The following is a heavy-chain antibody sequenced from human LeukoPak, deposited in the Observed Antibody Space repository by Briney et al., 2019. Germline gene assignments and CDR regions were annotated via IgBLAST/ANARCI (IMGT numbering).Heavy chain of an antibody. V-gene: IGHV3-21*01. CDR3: AKVRDGYENWDAFDI. CDR2: ISSSSYR. J-gene: IGHJ3*02. Sequence: PGGSLRLSCAASGFTLSSYSMNWVRQAPGKGLEWVSSISSSSYRYYADSVKGRFTISRDNAKNSLYLQMSSLRAEDTAVYYCAKVRDGYENWDAFDIWGQGTMVTVSS. D-gene: IGHD5-24*01. CDR1: GFTLSSYS.